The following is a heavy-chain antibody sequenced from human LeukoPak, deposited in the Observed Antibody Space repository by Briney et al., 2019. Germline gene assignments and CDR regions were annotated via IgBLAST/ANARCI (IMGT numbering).Heavy chain of an antibody. CDR2: ISSSSSTI. CDR3: ARGIGYYYGSGSYYYDC. Sequence: GGSLRLSCAASGFTFSSFSMNWVRQAPGQGLEWISYISSSSSTIYYADSVKGRFTISRDNAKNSLYLQMNSLRDEDTAVYFCARGIGYYYGSGSYYYDCWGQGTLVTVSS. CDR1: GFTFSSFS. V-gene: IGHV3-48*02. J-gene: IGHJ4*02. D-gene: IGHD3-10*01.